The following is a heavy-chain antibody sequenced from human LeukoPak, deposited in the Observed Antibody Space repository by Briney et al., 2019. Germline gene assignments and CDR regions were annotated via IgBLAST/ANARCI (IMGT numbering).Heavy chain of an antibody. J-gene: IGHJ4*02. CDR1: GGSISSYY. CDR2: VYYGGST. D-gene: IGHD6-19*01. Sequence: SETLSLTCTVSGGSISSYYWSWIRQPPGKGLEWIGYVYYGGSTNYNPSLKSRVTISVDTSKNQFSLRLNSVTAADTAVYYCARAETNPRDTSGWYGNYFDYWGQGTLVTVSS. V-gene: IGHV4-59*01. CDR3: ARAETNPRDTSGWYGNYFDY.